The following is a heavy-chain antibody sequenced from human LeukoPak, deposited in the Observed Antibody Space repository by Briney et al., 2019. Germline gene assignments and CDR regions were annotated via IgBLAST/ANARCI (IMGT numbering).Heavy chain of an antibody. V-gene: IGHV5-51*01. Sequence: GASLQISCKGSGYSFTSYWIGWVRPLPGKGLEWMGIIYPGDSDTRYSPSFQGQVTISADKSISTAYLQWSSLKASDTAMYYCARRYCSGGSCYHFDYWGQGTLVTVSS. CDR1: GYSFTSYW. D-gene: IGHD2-15*01. J-gene: IGHJ4*02. CDR3: ARRYCSGGSCYHFDY. CDR2: IYPGDSDT.